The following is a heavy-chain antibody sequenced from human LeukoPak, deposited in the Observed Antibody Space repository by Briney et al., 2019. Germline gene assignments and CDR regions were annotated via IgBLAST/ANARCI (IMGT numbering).Heavy chain of an antibody. J-gene: IGHJ5*02. V-gene: IGHV1-8*01. D-gene: IGHD3-22*01. CDR1: GYTFTSYD. CDR3: ARGAPHYYDPNNWFDP. CDR2: MNPNSGNT. Sequence: ASVKVSCKASGYTFTSYDINWVRQAPGQGLEWMGWMNPNSGNTGYAQKFQGRVTMTRNTSISTAYMELSSLRSEDTAVYYCARGAPHYYDPNNWFDPWGQGTLVTVSS.